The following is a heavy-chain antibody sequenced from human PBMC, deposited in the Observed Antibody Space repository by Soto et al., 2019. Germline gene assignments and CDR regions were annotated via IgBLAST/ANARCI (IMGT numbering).Heavy chain of an antibody. J-gene: IGHJ4*02. CDR1: GFTFENYC. V-gene: IGHV3-9*01. D-gene: IGHD3-16*01. CDR3: SKGTKGLQPLSFGAGAD. Sequence: GGSLRLSCAASGFTFENYCMHWVRQGPGKGLEWISRIYWDSGDIAYADSVRGRFTISRDNVKNSLYLQMSGLRVDDTGLYYFSKGTKGLQPLSFGAGADWGQGTLVTVSS. CDR2: IYWDSGDI.